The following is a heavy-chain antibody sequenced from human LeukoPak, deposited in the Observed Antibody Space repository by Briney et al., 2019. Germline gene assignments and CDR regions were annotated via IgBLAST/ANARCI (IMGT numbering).Heavy chain of an antibody. D-gene: IGHD6-13*01. CDR3: ARVYSSSWDGYLDY. J-gene: IGHJ4*02. V-gene: IGHV3-21*01. CDR1: GFTFSSYS. CDR2: ISSSSNYI. Sequence: GGSLRLSCAASGFTFSSYSMNWVRQAPGKGLEWVSSISSSSNYIYYADSVKGRFTISRDNAKNSLYLQMNSLRAEDTAVYYCARVYSSSWDGYLDYWGQGTLVTVSS.